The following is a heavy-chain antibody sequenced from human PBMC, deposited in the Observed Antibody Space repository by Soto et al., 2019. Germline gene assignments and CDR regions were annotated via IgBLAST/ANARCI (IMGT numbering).Heavy chain of an antibody. CDR3: ARGFGWLFHPGYYYGKVV. V-gene: IGHV1-69*13. CDR2: IIPIFGTA. D-gene: IGHD3-9*01. J-gene: IGHJ6*02. CDR1: GGTFSSYA. Sequence: ASVKVSCKASGGTFSSYAISWVRQAPGQGLEWMGGIIPIFGTANYVQKFQGRVTITADESTSTSYMELSRLRSEDKAVYYCARGFGWLFHPGYYYGKVVWGQWTTVTVSS.